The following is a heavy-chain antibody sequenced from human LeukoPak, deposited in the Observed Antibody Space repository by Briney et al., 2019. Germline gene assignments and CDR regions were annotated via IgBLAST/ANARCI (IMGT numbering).Heavy chain of an antibody. V-gene: IGHV3-23*01. CDR3: AKRGFYYYETSGYYNAY. D-gene: IGHD3-22*01. J-gene: IGHJ4*02. CDR1: GFIFSSFA. Sequence: GGSLRLSCAASGFIFSSFAMSWVRQAPGRGLEWVSAISGSGGSTYYADSVKGRFTISRDNSKNMVYLQMNSLRAEDTAVYYCAKRGFYYYETSGYYNAYWGQGTLVTVSS. CDR2: ISGSGGST.